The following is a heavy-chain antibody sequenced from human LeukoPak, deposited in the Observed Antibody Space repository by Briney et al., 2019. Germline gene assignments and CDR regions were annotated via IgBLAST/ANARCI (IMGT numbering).Heavy chain of an antibody. V-gene: IGHV3-48*01. J-gene: IGHJ6*04. Sequence: PGGSLRLSCAASGFTFSSYSMNWVRQAPGKGLEWVSYISSSSSTIYYADSVKGRFTISRDNAKNSLYLQMNSLRAEDTAVYYCARDSSYADVWGKGTTVTVSS. CDR3: ARDSSYADV. CDR2: ISSSSSTI. CDR1: GFTFSSYS. D-gene: IGHD4-17*01.